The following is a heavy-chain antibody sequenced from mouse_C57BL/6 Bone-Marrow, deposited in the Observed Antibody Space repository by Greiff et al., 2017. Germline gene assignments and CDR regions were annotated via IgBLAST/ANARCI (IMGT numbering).Heavy chain of an antibody. J-gene: IGHJ4*01. CDR1: GYTFTSYW. V-gene: IGHV1-61*01. D-gene: IGHD3-3*01. Sequence: QVQLQQPGAELVRPGSSVKLFCKASGYTFTSYWMDWVKQRPGQGLEWIGNIYPSDSETHYNQKFKDKATLTVDKSSSTAYMQLSSLTSEDSAVYCCASRASCALAMDYWGQGTSVTVSS. CDR3: ASRASCALAMDY. CDR2: IYPSDSET.